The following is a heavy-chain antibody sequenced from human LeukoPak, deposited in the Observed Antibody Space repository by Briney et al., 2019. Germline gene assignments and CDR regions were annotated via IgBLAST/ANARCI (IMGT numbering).Heavy chain of an antibody. J-gene: IGHJ6*02. CDR1: GGSISYYY. CDR2: IYYSGTT. V-gene: IGHV4-59*01. CDR3: AREDPQTTVPEGMDV. Sequence: SETLSLTCTVSGGSISYYYWSWIWQSPGKGLEWIGYIYYSGTTNYNPSLKSRVTISVDTSKNQFSLQLRSVTAADTAVYYCAREDPQTTVPEGMDVWGQGTTVTVSS. D-gene: IGHD4-17*01.